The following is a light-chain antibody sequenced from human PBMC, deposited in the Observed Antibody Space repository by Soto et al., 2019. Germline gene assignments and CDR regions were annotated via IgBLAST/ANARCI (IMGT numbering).Light chain of an antibody. CDR1: QSINNY. J-gene: IGKJ1*01. Sequence: DVQMTQSPSSLSASVGARVTITCRSSQSINNYLNWYQQKPGKAPKLLISDASSLRSGVPARFTGSGAGTDFTLAINSLQPEDVATYYCQRSYSISTFGQGTKVDVK. CDR2: DAS. V-gene: IGKV1-39*01. CDR3: QRSYSIST.